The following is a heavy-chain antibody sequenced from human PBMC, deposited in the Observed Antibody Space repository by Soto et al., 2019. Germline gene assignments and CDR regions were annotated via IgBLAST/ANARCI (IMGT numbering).Heavy chain of an antibody. Sequence: SETLSLTCTVSGGSVSSGSYYWSWIRQPPGKGLEWIGYIYYSGSTYYNPSLKSRVIISVDTSKNQFSLKLSSVTAADTAVYYCARGSTVAAILFDYWGQGTLVTVSS. J-gene: IGHJ4*02. D-gene: IGHD2-15*01. CDR3: ARGSTVAAILFDY. V-gene: IGHV4-61*01. CDR2: IYYSGST. CDR1: GGSVSSGSYY.